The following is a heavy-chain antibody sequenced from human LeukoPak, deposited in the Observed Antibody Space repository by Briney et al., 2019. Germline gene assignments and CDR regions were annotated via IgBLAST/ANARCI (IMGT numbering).Heavy chain of an antibody. D-gene: IGHD3-3*01. CDR3: ARENYDFWSGYYFSP. J-gene: IGHJ5*02. V-gene: IGHV4-59*12. CDR1: GASINSYY. CDR2: IYDSGST. Sequence: SETLSLTCTVSGASINSYYWSWIRQPPGKGLEWIGCIYDSGSTDYNPSLKSRVTISVDTSKNQFSLKLSSVTAADTAVYYCARENYDFWSGYYFSPWGQGTLVTVSS.